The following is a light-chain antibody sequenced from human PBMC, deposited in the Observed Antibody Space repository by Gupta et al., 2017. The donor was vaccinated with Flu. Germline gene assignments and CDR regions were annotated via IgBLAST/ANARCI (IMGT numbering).Light chain of an antibody. CDR1: QSVSRY. CDR3: HQRINWPT. Sequence: EIVLTQSPATLSLSPGERATLSGRASQSVSRYLGWYQQKPGRAPRLLIYDASNRATGTPARFSGSGYGTDFTLTIDRLESEDFATYYWHQRINWPTFGGGTKVEMK. V-gene: IGKV3-11*01. J-gene: IGKJ4*01. CDR2: DAS.